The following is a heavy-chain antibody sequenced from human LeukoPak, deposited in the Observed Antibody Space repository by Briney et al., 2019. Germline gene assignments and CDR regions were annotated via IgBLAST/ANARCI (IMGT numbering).Heavy chain of an antibody. CDR1: GGSFSGYY. D-gene: IGHD1-1*01. V-gene: IGHV4-34*01. J-gene: IGHJ4*02. Sequence: SETLSLTCAVYGGSFSGYYWSWIRQPPGKGLEWIGEINHSGSTNYNPSLKSRVTISVDTSKNQFSLKLSSVTAADTAVYYCARGRGTGTTHFDYWGQGTLVTVSS. CDR3: ARGRGTGTTHFDY. CDR2: INHSGST.